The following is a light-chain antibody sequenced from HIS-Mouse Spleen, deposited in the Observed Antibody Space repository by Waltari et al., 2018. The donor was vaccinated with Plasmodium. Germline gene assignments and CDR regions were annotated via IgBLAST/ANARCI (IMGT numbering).Light chain of an antibody. CDR1: QSVLYSSNNKNY. CDR2: WES. Sequence: DIVMTQSPDSLAVSLVERATINCKSSQSVLYSSNNKNYLAWYQQKPGQPPNLLIYWESTRESVVPDRFSGSGSGTDVTLTISSLQAEDVAVYYCQQYYSTPYTFGQGTKLEIK. CDR3: QQYYSTPYT. J-gene: IGKJ2*01. V-gene: IGKV4-1*01.